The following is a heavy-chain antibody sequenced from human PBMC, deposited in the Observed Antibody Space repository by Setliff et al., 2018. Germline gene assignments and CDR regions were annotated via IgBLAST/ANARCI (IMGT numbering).Heavy chain of an antibody. V-gene: IGHV5-51*01. D-gene: IGHD2-21*02. J-gene: IGHJ6*03. CDR1: GYSFTKYW. CDR2: IDPADSDT. CDR3: ARRGWGSSSGDCYSPKGCYYYYMDV. Sequence: GESLKISCKAAGYSFTKYWIGWVRLMPGKGLEWMGIIDPADSDTTYSPSFQGQVTISADKSIGTAYLQWSSLKASDTAIYYCARRGWGSSSGDCYSPKGCYYYYMDVWGKGTTVTVSS.